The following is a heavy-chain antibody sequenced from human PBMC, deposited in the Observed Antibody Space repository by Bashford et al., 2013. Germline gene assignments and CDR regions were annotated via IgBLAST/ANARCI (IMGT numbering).Heavy chain of an antibody. CDR1: GFSLSTSGLG. Sequence: GPTLVKPTQTLTLTCTFSGFSLSTSGLGVGWIRQPPGKALEWLALIYWDDDKRYSPSLKSRLTITKDTSKNQVVLAMTNMDPVDTATYYCARIPPYYDYLTGYLSAYYYYYMDVVGDKRDHGSPSP. D-gene: IGHD3-9*01. CDR3: ARIPPYYDYLTGYLSAYYYYYMDV. J-gene: IGHJ6*03. V-gene: IGHV2-5*02. CDR2: IYWDDDK.